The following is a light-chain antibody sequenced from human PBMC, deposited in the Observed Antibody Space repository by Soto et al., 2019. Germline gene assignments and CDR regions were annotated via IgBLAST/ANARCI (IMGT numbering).Light chain of an antibody. Sequence: EIVLTQSPGTLSLSPGERATLSCRASQSVSSNYLAWYQQKAGQPPRLLISEASSRATGIPDRFCGSGSGTDFTLTISGLEPEDFAVYYCQHYGRSPPSWTFGQGTKVEIK. CDR2: EAS. V-gene: IGKV3-20*01. CDR3: QHYGRSPPSWT. J-gene: IGKJ1*01. CDR1: QSVSSNY.